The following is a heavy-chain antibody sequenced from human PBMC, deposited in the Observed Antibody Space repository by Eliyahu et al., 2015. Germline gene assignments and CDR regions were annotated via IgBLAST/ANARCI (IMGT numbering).Heavy chain of an antibody. Sequence: EVQLVESGGGLIQPGGSLRLSXAXSGFTVSRNYMXWVRQAPGKGLEWLSVMYNGGATYYADSVKGRFTISRDNSKKTLYLQMNSLRADDTAVYYCARDLGAYKRAFDYWGQGTLVTVSS. V-gene: IGHV3-53*01. J-gene: IGHJ4*02. CDR1: GFTVSRNY. CDR3: ARDLGAYKRAFDY. D-gene: IGHD3-16*01. CDR2: MYNGGAT.